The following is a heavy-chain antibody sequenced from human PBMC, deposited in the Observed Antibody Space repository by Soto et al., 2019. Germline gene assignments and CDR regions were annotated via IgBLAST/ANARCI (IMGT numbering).Heavy chain of an antibody. D-gene: IGHD6-6*01. CDR2: ISGSGATT. J-gene: IGHJ6*02. Sequence: EEQLLESGGGLVQPGGSLRLSCAASGFTFSSYAMSWVRQAPGKGLEWVSAISGSGATTYHADSVKGRFTTSRENSKTALKLQMNRLGAEDTALYYCANPPYSSSTFYYGMDVWGRGTTVTVSS. CDR1: GFTFSSYA. CDR3: ANPPYSSSTFYYGMDV. V-gene: IGHV3-23*01.